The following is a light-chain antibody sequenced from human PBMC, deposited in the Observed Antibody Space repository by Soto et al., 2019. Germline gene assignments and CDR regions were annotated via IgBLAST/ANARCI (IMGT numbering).Light chain of an antibody. J-gene: IGLJ1*01. CDR1: SSNIGGNS. CDR2: DDN. CDR3: GSWDSSLSASV. Sequence: QSVLTPPPSVSAAPGQKVTISCSGSSSNIGGNSVSWYQQLPGTAPKLLIYDDNKRPSGIPDRFSGSKSGTSATLGITGFQTGDEADYYCGSWDSSLSASVFGSGTKVTGL. V-gene: IGLV1-51*01.